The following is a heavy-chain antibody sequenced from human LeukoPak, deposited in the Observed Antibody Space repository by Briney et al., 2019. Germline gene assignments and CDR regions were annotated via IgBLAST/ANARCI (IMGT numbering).Heavy chain of an antibody. CDR3: SRLEDSSPIEVALDI. D-gene: IGHD6-13*01. V-gene: IGHV3-73*01. J-gene: IGHJ3*02. CDR1: GFTFSGSV. Sequence: GGSLKLSCAASGFTFSGSVMHWVRQAAGKGLEWVGRIRSKRNNYATAYSASVKCSFTISSDDSKNTVYLHMDSLKTEDTALYYCSRLEDSSPIEVALDIWGQGTVVTVSS. CDR2: IRSKRNNYAT.